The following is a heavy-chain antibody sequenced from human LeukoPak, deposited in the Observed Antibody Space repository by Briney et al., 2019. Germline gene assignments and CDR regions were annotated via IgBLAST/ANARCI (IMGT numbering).Heavy chain of an antibody. CDR2: IYYSGST. D-gene: IGHD6-19*01. CDR1: GGSISSYY. V-gene: IGHV4-59*08. J-gene: IGHJ5*02. CDR3: AGVTAVADLGWFDP. Sequence: KALETLSLTCTVSGGSISSYYWSWIRQPPGKGLEWIGYIYYSGSTNYNPSLKSRVTISVDTSKNQFSLKLSSVTAADTAVYYCAGVTAVADLGWFDPWGQGTLVTVSS.